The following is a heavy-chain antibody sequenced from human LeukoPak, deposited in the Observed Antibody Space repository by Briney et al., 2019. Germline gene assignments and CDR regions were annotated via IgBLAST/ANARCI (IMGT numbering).Heavy chain of an antibody. Sequence: GGPLRLSCAASGFTFKVYWMNGVGKAPGKGLEWVANIKHDGTEKNYVDSVKGRFTIYRDNAENTLYLQMNSLRAEDTAVYYCVRDFYVDYWGQGAMVTVSS. J-gene: IGHJ4*02. D-gene: IGHD2/OR15-2a*01. CDR3: VRDFYVDY. CDR2: IKHDGTEK. V-gene: IGHV3-7*03. CDR1: GFTFKVYW.